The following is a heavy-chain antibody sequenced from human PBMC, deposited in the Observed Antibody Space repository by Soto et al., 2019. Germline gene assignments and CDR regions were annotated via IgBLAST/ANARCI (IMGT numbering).Heavy chain of an antibody. CDR1: GVTFSTYI. CDR2: IIPIFATS. CDR3: ARNRKYGVHNYYAMDV. V-gene: IGHV1-69*12. D-gene: IGHD4-17*01. Sequence: QVQLVQSGAEVKQPGSSVKVSCKASGVTFSTYIISWVRQAPGQGLEWMGRIIPIFATSNYAQRFQGRVTITAYESTSTAYMERGSLRSEDTAVYYCARNRKYGVHNYYAMDVWGQGTAVSVSS. J-gene: IGHJ6*02.